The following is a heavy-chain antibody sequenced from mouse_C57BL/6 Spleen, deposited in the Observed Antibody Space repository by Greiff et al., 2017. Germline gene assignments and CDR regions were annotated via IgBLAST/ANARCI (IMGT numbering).Heavy chain of an antibody. Sequence: QVQLQQSGAELVKPGASVKISCKASGYAFSSYWMNWVKQRPGKGLEWIGQIYPGDGDTNYNGKFKGKATLTADKSSSTAYMQLSSLTSEDSAVYFCARAEGYDLDYLDYWGQGTTLTVSS. V-gene: IGHV1-80*01. CDR1: GYAFSSYW. J-gene: IGHJ2*01. CDR3: ARAEGYDLDYLDY. CDR2: IYPGDGDT. D-gene: IGHD2-4*01.